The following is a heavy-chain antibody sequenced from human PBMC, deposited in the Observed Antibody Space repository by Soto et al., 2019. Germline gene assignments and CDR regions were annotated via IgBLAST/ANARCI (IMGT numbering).Heavy chain of an antibody. CDR1: GGTFSTSS. J-gene: IGHJ3*02. V-gene: IGHV1-69*13. D-gene: IGHD6-13*01. CDR3: ARVLGSRRTHAFDI. Sequence: SVKVSCKASGGTFSTSSITWVRQAPGQGLEWLGGIIPMFGSTNYAQKFQGRVSITADESTTTAYMELSSLKSEDTAVYYCARVLGSRRTHAFDIWGQATMVTVSS. CDR2: IIPMFGST.